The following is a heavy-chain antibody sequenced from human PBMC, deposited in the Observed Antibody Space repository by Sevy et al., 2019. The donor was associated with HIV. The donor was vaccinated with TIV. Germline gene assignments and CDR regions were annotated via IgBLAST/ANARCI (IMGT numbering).Heavy chain of an antibody. CDR2: FYYSGRT. J-gene: IGHJ6*02. CDR3: ASSPAGTGFYYYYGMDV. V-gene: IGHV4-59*12. D-gene: IGHD6-13*01. CDR1: GGSISGYY. Sequence: SETLSLTCTVSGGSISGYYWSWIRQPPGKGLEWIGYFYYSGRTNYNPSLKSRVTISVDTSKNQFSLKLSSVTAADTAVYYCASSPAGTGFYYYYGMDVWGQGTTVTVSS.